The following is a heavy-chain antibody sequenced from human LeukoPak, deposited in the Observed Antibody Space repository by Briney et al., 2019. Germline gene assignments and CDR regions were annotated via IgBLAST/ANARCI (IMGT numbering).Heavy chain of an antibody. CDR2: IRSKAYGGTT. D-gene: IGHD5-18*01. CDR1: GFTFGDYA. Sequence: PGGSLRLSCTASGFTFGDYAMSWFRQAPGKGLEWVGFIRSKAYGGTTEYAASVKGRFTISRDDSKSIAYLQMNSLKTEDTAVYYCTRPQWIQLSSSPPSFDYWGRGTLVTVSS. J-gene: IGHJ4*02. CDR3: TRPQWIQLSSSPPSFDY. V-gene: IGHV3-49*03.